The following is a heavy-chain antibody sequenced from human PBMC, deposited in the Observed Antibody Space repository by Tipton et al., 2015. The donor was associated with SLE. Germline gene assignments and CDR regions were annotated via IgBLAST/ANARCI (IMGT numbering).Heavy chain of an antibody. CDR2: IHHTGST. J-gene: IGHJ6*03. CDR3: ARVGYLGSGKTWDMDV. D-gene: IGHD3-10*01. Sequence: TLSLTCTVSGGSISSGASSWSWIRQPPGKGLEWMGYIHHTGSTYNNPPLTSRLPISGDTSKNQFSLHLTSVTAADTAIYYCARVGYLGSGKTWDMDVWGKGSTISVTS. V-gene: IGHV4-30-2*01. CDR1: GGSISSGASS.